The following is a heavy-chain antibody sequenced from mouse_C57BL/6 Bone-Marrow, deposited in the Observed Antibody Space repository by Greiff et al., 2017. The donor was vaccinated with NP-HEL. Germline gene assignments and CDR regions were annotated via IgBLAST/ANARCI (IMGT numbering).Heavy chain of an antibody. CDR2: ISDGGSYT. D-gene: IGHD1-1*01. Sequence: DVMLVESGGGLVKPGGSLKLSCAASGFTFSSYAMSWVRQTPEKRLEWVATISDGGSYTYYPDNVKGRFTISRDNAKNNLYLQMSHLKSEDTAMYYGARVARYYYGSSYWFAYWGQGTLVTVSA. J-gene: IGHJ3*01. V-gene: IGHV5-4*03. CDR1: GFTFSSYA. CDR3: ARVARYYYGSSYWFAY.